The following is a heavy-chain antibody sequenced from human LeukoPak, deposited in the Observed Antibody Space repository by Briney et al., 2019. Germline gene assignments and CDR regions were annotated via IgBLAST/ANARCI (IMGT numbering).Heavy chain of an antibody. CDR1: GFTFNNYG. D-gene: IGHD2/OR15-2a*01. CDR3: AKGIDNRGNPFDY. Sequence: GGPLRLSCAASGFTFNNYGMSWVRQAPGKGLEWVSEISNTGGSTYYGDSVQGRFTISRDNSENTLYLQMDSLRAEDTAIYYCAKGIDNRGNPFDYWGQGTLVTVST. V-gene: IGHV3-23*01. CDR2: ISNTGGST. J-gene: IGHJ4*02.